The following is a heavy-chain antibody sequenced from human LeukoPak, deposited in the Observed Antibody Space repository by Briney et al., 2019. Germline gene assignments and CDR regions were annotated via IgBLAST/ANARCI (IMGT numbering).Heavy chain of an antibody. V-gene: IGHV4-59*01. CDR3: ARYDDSSGFYPNDAFDI. CDR2: IYYIGST. Sequence: SETLSLTCTVSGGSISSYYWSWIRQPPGKGLEWIGYIYYIGSTNYNPSLKSRVTISVDRSKNQFSLELSSVTAADTAVYYCARYDDSSGFYPNDAFDIWGQGTMVTVSS. CDR1: GGSISSYY. J-gene: IGHJ3*02. D-gene: IGHD3-22*01.